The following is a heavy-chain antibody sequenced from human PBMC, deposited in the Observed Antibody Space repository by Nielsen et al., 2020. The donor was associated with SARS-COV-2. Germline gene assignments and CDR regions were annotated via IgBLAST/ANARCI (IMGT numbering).Heavy chain of an antibody. CDR3: ARDFYYGSGSYYNHPDY. CDR2: ISAYNGNT. J-gene: IGHJ4*02. V-gene: IGHV1-18*04. Sequence: ASVKVSCKASGYTFTSYGISWVRQAPGQGLEWMGWISAYNGNTNYAQKLQGRVTMTTDTSTSTAYMELRSLRSDDTAVYYCARDFYYGSGSYYNHPDYWGQGTLVTVSS. CDR1: GYTFTSYG. D-gene: IGHD3-10*01.